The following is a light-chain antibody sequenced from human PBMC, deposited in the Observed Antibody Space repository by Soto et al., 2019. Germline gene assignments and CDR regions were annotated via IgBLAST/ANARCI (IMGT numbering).Light chain of an antibody. CDR3: HQYLDSPNT. Sequence: EIVLTQSPDTLSLSPGERATFSCRATQSITNKYVAWYQQKAAQAPRLLIYGASTRATGIPDRFRGSGSGTDFTLSITRLEPEDFAVYYCHQYLDSPNTFGQGTNLEIK. J-gene: IGKJ2*01. V-gene: IGKV3-20*01. CDR1: QSITNKY. CDR2: GAS.